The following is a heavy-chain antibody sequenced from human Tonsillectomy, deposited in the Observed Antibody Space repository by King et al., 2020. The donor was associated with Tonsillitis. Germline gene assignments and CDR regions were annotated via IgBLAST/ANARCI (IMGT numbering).Heavy chain of an antibody. CDR1: GYTFSGYY. CDR2: INPNTGGT. CDR3: ARDGSGWYGEAWFDP. J-gene: IGHJ5*02. V-gene: IGHV1-2*02. D-gene: IGHD6-19*01. Sequence: VQLVESGAEVKKPGASVKVSCTASGYTFSGYYMHWVRQAPGQGLEWMGWINPNTGGTNYAQKFQGRVTMTRDTAISTAYKELSRLRSDDTAVYYCARDGSGWYGEAWFDPWGQGTLVTVSS.